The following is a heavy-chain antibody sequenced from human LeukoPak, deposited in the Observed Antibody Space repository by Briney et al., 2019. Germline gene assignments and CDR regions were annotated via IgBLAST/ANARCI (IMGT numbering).Heavy chain of an antibody. CDR1: GGSISSSSYY. CDR3: AGHIAWRWELHRAFDI. J-gene: IGHJ3*02. CDR2: IYYSGST. D-gene: IGHD1-26*01. V-gene: IGHV4-39*01. Sequence: SETLSLTCTVSGGSISSSSYYWGWIRQPPGKGLEWIGSIYYSGSTYYNPSLKSRVTISVDTSKNQFSLKLSSVTAADTAVYYCAGHIAWRWELHRAFDIWGQGTMVTVSS.